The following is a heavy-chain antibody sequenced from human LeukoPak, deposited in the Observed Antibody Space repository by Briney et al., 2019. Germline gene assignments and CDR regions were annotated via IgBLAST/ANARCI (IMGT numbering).Heavy chain of an antibody. Sequence: ASVKVPCKTSGYRFSDYGISWVRQAPGQGLQWMGWINTYNGNTEYAQSLQGRATMTIDTATATAYLEVRSLMSDDTAVYYCARDLGEGAKRDLDFWGQGTLVTVSS. V-gene: IGHV1-18*01. CDR3: ARDLGEGAKRDLDF. CDR1: GYRFSDYG. CDR2: INTYNGNT. D-gene: IGHD1-26*01. J-gene: IGHJ4*02.